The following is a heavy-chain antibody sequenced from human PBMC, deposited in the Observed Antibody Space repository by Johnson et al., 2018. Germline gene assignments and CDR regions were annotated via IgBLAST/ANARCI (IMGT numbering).Heavy chain of an antibody. D-gene: IGHD1-20*01. CDR3: ARGVTGTTDRYYYYYGMDV. V-gene: IGHV3-48*02. CDR2: ISSSSSTI. Sequence: VQLVQSGGGLVQPGGSLRLSCAASGFTFSSYSMNWVRQAPGKGLEWVSYISSSSSTIYYADSVKGRFTISRDNAKNSLYLQMNRLRDEDTAVYYCARGVTGTTDRYYYYYGMDVWGQGTTVTVSS. J-gene: IGHJ6*02. CDR1: GFTFSSYS.